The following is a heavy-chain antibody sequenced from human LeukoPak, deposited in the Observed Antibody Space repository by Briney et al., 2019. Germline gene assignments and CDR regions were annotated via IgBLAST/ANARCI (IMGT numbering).Heavy chain of an antibody. CDR2: INPNDGGT. CDR3: ARSAVVDSSGYLDY. Sequence: GASVKVSCKASGYTFTSYGISWVRQAPGQGLEWMGIINPNDGGTKYAQKFQGRVTMIRDTSTSTVYMELSSLRSEDTAVYYCARSAVVDSSGYLDYWGQGTLVTVSS. D-gene: IGHD3-22*01. CDR1: GYTFTSYG. J-gene: IGHJ4*02. V-gene: IGHV1-46*01.